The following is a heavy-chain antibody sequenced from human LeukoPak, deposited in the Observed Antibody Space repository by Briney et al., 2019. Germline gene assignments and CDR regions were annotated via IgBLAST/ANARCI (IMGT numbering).Heavy chain of an antibody. Sequence: SETLSLTCTVSGGXISSYYWSWIRQPPGKGLEWIGYIYYSGSTNYNPSLKSRVTISVDTSKNQFSLKLSSVTAADTAVYYCVSGSYYLYYFDYWGQGTLVTVSS. V-gene: IGHV4-59*01. CDR1: GGXISSYY. CDR2: IYYSGST. J-gene: IGHJ4*02. D-gene: IGHD1-26*01. CDR3: VSGSYYLYYFDY.